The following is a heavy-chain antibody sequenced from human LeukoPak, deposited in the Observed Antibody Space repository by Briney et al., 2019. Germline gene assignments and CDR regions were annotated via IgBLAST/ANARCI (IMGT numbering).Heavy chain of an antibody. CDR3: ANLIAPVFVDY. V-gene: IGHV3-23*01. CDR2: IIAGGDKT. J-gene: IGHJ4*02. D-gene: IGHD6-25*01. CDR1: GFTFSAYD. Sequence: PGGSLRLSCVASGFTFSAYDMAWVIQAPGQGLKWVSAIIAGGDKTEYADSVKGRFTISRDNSKNTLYLQMNSLRAEDTAVYYCANLIAPVFVDYWGQGTLVTVSS.